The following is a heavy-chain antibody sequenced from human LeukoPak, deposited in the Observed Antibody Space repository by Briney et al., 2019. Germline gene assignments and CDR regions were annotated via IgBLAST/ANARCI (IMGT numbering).Heavy chain of an antibody. CDR1: GGTFSSYA. V-gene: IGHV1-69*13. J-gene: IGHJ4*02. CDR3: ARVSCYYDSSGYPLDY. Sequence: GASVKVSCKASGGTFSSYAISWVRQAPGQGLEWMGGIIPIFGTANYAQKFQGRVTITADESTSTAYMELSSLRSEDTAVYYCARVSCYYDSSGYPLDYWGQGTLVTVSS. D-gene: IGHD3-22*01. CDR2: IIPIFGTA.